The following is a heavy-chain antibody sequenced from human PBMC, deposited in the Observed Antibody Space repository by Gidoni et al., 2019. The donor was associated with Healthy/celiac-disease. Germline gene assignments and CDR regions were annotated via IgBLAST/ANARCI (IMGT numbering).Heavy chain of an antibody. CDR1: GGPFSSYA. CDR3: ARDPSSSGYYYYGMDV. D-gene: IGHD6-13*01. Sequence: QVQLVQSGAEVKKPGSSVKVSCKASGGPFSSYAISWVRQAPGQGLEWMGGIIPIFGTANYAQKFQGRVTITADESTSTAYMELSSLRSEDTAVYYCARDPSSSGYYYYGMDVWGQGTTVTVSS. V-gene: IGHV1-69*01. J-gene: IGHJ6*02. CDR2: IIPIFGTA.